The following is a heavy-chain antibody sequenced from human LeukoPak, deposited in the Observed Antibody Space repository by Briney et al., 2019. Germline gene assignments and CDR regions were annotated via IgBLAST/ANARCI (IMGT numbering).Heavy chain of an antibody. CDR2: ISYDGSNK. Sequence: GGSLRLSCAASGFTFSSYAMHWVRQAPGKGLEWVAVISYDGSNKYYADSVKGRFTISRDNSKNTLYLQMNSLRAEDTAVYYCARDSLYYYDSSGFDYWGQGTLVTVSS. CDR1: GFTFSSYA. V-gene: IGHV3-30-3*01. J-gene: IGHJ4*02. D-gene: IGHD3-22*01. CDR3: ARDSLYYYDSSGFDY.